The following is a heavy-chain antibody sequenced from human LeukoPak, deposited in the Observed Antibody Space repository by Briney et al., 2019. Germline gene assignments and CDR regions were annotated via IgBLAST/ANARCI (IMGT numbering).Heavy chain of an antibody. CDR3: ARGLGPNYFDY. CDR2: MNPNSGNT. CDR1: GYTFTSYE. J-gene: IGHJ4*02. Sequence: ASVKVSFKASGYTFTSYEINWVRQATGQGLEWMGWMNPNSGNTGYAQKFQGRVTMTRNTSISTAYMELGSLRSEDTAVYYCARGLGPNYFDYWGQGTLVTVSS. V-gene: IGHV1-8*01. D-gene: IGHD3-16*01.